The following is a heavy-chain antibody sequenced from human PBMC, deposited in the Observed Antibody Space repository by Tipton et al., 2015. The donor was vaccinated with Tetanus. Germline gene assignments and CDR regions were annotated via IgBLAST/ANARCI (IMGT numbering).Heavy chain of an antibody. Sequence: QVQLVQSGAEVKKPGASVRVSCKASGFTFIAYYVYWVRQAPGQGLEWMGWINPNGGGTSYAQKIRGRVTMTRDTSISTAYMELSSLRSDDTAVYYCARDRGDYIYYGMDVWGQGTTVTVSS. V-gene: IGHV1-2*02. CDR3: ARDRGDYIYYGMDV. CDR2: INPNGGGT. J-gene: IGHJ6*02. D-gene: IGHD3-22*01. CDR1: GFTFIAYY.